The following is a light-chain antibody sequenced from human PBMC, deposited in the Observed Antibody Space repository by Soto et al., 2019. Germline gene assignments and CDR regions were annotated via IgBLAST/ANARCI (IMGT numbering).Light chain of an antibody. V-gene: IGLV1-51*01. CDR2: DNN. CDR1: SSNIENNY. CDR3: GTWDNSLSAVV. J-gene: IGLJ2*01. Sequence: QSVLTQPPSVSAAAGQKVTISCSGSSSNIENNYVSWYQQFPGTAPKLLIYDNNMRPSGIPDRFSGSKSGTSATLGITGLQTGDEADYYCGTWDNSLSAVVFGGGTKLTVL.